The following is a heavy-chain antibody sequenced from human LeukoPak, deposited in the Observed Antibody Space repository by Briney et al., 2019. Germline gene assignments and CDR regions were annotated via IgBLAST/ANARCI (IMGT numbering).Heavy chain of an antibody. D-gene: IGHD2-2*01. CDR3: ARLEADAVVPAAHFDY. Sequence: PSETLSLTCAVSGYSISSGYYWGWIRQPPGKGLEWIGSIYHSGSTYYNPSLKSRVTISVDTSKNQFSLKLSSVTAADTAVYYCARLEADAVVPAAHFDYWGQGTLVTVSS. CDR2: IYHSGST. V-gene: IGHV4-38-2*01. CDR1: GYSISSGYY. J-gene: IGHJ4*02.